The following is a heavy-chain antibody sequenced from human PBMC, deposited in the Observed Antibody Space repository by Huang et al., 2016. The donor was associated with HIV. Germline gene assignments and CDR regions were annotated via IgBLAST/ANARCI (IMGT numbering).Heavy chain of an antibody. Sequence: QVQLVQSGAEVKKPGASWKVSCKASGYTFTSYDIHWVRQATGQGLEWMGWMKPNSVNTGYAQKFLGRVTVTRNTSISTAYMELSSLRSEDTAVYYCAGGSSGWVYWGQGTLVTVSS. CDR2: MKPNSVNT. D-gene: IGHD6-19*01. CDR3: AGGSSGWVY. J-gene: IGHJ4*02. CDR1: GYTFTSYD. V-gene: IGHV1-8*03.